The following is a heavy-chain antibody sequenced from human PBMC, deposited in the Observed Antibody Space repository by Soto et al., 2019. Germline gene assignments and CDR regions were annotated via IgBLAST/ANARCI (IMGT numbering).Heavy chain of an antibody. CDR2: ISSSSDNI. J-gene: IGHJ6*03. D-gene: IGHD2-2*01. Sequence: PGGSLRLSCAASGFVFSSYHMNWVRQAQGKGLEWISYISSSSDNIYYADSVRGRFTISRDNAKNSLYLQMNSLRAEDTAVYYCARDKGYCSSTSCYYDYYMDVWGKGTTVTVSS. CDR3: ARDKGYCSSTSCYYDYYMDV. V-gene: IGHV3-48*01. CDR1: GFVFSSYH.